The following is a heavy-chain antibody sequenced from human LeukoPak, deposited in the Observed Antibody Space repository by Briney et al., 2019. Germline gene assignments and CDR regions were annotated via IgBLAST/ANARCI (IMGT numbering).Heavy chain of an antibody. CDR1: GYTFTSYD. Sequence: ASVKVSCKASGYTFTSYDISWVRQATGQGLEWMGWMNPNSGNTGYAQKFQGRVTITRNTSISTAYMELSSLRSEDTAVYDCARATEGYYDFWSGYYSYWFDPWGQGTLVTVSS. CDR2: MNPNSGNT. CDR3: ARATEGYYDFWSGYYSYWFDP. V-gene: IGHV1-8*03. D-gene: IGHD3-3*01. J-gene: IGHJ5*02.